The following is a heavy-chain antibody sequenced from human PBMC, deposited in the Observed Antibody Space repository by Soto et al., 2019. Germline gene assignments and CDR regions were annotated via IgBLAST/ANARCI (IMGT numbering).Heavy chain of an antibody. D-gene: IGHD3-3*01. CDR3: ARSITIFEKGAFDI. CDR2: IYSGGST. J-gene: IGHJ3*02. V-gene: IGHV3-66*01. Sequence: EVQLVESGGGLVQPGGSLRLSCAASGFTVSSNYMSWVRQAPGKGLEWVSVIYSGGSTYYADYVKGRFTIARDNSKNTLYLQMNSLRAEDTAVYYCARSITIFEKGAFDIWGQGTMVTVSS. CDR1: GFTVSSNY.